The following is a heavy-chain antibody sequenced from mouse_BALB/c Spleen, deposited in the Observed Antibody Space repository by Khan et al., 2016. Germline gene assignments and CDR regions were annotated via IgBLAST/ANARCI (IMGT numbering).Heavy chain of an antibody. CDR3: ARGGLRWFDY. Sequence: EVELVESGGGLVQPGGSLKLSCAASGFTFSSYGMSWVRQTPDKRLELVATINSNGGSTYYPDSVKGRFTISRDNAKNTLYLQMSSLKSETTAMYYCARGGLRWFDYWGQGTTLTVSS. D-gene: IGHD1-1*01. CDR2: INSNGGST. CDR1: GFTFSSYG. V-gene: IGHV5-6-3*01. J-gene: IGHJ2*01.